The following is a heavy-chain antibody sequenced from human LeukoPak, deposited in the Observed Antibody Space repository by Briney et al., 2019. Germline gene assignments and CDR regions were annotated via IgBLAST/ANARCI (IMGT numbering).Heavy chain of an antibody. V-gene: IGHV4-34*01. CDR3: ARTRRQPGGMDV. CDR1: GGSFSGYY. Sequence: SETLSLTCAVYGGSFSGYYWSWIRQPPGKGLEWIGEINHSESTNYNPSLKSRVTISVDTSKNQFSLKLSSVTAADTAVYYCARTRRQPGGMDVWGKGTTVTVSS. D-gene: IGHD6-13*01. J-gene: IGHJ6*04. CDR2: INHSEST.